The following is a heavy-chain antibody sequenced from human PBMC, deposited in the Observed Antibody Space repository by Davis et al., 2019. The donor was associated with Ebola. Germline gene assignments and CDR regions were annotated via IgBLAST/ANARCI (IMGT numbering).Heavy chain of an antibody. Sequence: PGGSLRLSCAASGFTFSSDWMSWVRQAPGKGLEWVANIKQDGSEKYYVDSVKGRFTISRDNSKKSLYLQMNGLRAEDTAVYYCAGFFDYWGQGTLVTVSS. CDR3: AGFFDY. CDR1: GFTFSSDW. CDR2: IKQDGSEK. J-gene: IGHJ4*02. V-gene: IGHV3-7*01.